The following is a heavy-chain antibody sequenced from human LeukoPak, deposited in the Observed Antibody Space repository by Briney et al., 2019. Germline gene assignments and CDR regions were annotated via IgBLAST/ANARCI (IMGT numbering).Heavy chain of an antibody. J-gene: IGHJ4*02. V-gene: IGHV1-2*02. CDR1: GYTFTGYY. CDR3: ARDPRYFDYPERDDFDY. Sequence: ASVKVSCKASGYTFTGYYMHWVRQAPGQGLEWMGWINPNSGGTNYAQKFQGRVTMTRDTSISTAYMELSRLRSDDTAVYYCARDPRYFDYPERDDFDYWGQGTLVTVSS. CDR2: INPNSGGT. D-gene: IGHD3-9*01.